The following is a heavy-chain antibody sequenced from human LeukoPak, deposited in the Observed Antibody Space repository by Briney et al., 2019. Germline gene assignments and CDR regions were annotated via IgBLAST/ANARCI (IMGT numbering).Heavy chain of an antibody. V-gene: IGHV1-46*03. D-gene: IGHD1-26*01. CDR2: INPSGGST. CDR1: GYTFTSYY. CDR3: ARGIVRAPHAFEI. J-gene: IGHJ3*02. Sequence: ASVKLSCKASGYTFTSYYMHWVRQAPGQGLEWMGIINPSGGSTSYAQKFQGRVTMTRDTSTSTVYMELSSLLSEETAVYYCARGIVRAPHAFEIWGQGKMVTVSS.